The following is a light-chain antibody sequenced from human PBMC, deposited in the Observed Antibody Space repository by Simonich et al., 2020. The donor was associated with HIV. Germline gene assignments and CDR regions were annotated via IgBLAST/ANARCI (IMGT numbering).Light chain of an antibody. J-gene: IGKJ1*01. CDR2: KAS. CDR1: QSISSW. CDR3: QQYNTYLRT. V-gene: IGKV1-5*03. Sequence: DIQMTQSPSTLSASVGDRVTITCRASQSISSWLAWYQQKPGKAPKLLIYKASSLESGVPSRFSGSGSGTEFTLTIRSLHPDDFATYYCQQYNTYLRTFGQGTKVEIK.